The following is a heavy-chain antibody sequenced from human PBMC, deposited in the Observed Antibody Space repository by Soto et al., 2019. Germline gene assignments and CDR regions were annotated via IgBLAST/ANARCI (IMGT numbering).Heavy chain of an antibody. Sequence: TLRLSGTFSGFTSSGHALTSGRRAPGKGLEWVAFTTSQSYGGTTEYAASVKGRFSISRDDSKNIAYLQMNSLQTADTAIYYCARAGDYYGMDVWGQGTTVTVSS. CDR1: GFTSSGHA. CDR2: TTSQSYGGTT. D-gene: IGHD1-1*01. V-gene: IGHV3-49*04. CDR3: ARAGDYYGMDV. J-gene: IGHJ6*02.